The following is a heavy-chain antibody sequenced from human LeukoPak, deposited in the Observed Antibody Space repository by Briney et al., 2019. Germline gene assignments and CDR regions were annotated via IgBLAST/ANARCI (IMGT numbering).Heavy chain of an antibody. V-gene: IGHV4-34*01. CDR1: GGSFSPYY. Sequence: SETLSLTCTVYGGSFSPYYWNWIRQPPGKGLEWIGEINHRGSTTYNPSLKSRVTMAVDTSKNQFSLKLNSVTAADTAVYYCARGGYSYGPPDYWGQGTLVTVSS. J-gene: IGHJ4*02. D-gene: IGHD3-10*01. CDR3: ARGGYSYGPPDY. CDR2: INHRGST.